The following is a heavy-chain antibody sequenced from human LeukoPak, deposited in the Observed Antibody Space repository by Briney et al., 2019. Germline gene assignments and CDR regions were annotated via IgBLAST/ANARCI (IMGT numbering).Heavy chain of an antibody. CDR2: IYHSGST. V-gene: IGHV4-38-2*02. CDR3: AHEVVITTNERGDWFDP. CDR1: GYSISSGYY. D-gene: IGHD3-22*01. J-gene: IGHJ5*02. Sequence: SETLSLTCTVSGYSISSGYYWGWIRQPPGKGLEWIGSIYHSGSTYYNPSLKSRVTISVDTSKNQFSLKLSSVTAADTAVYYSAHEVVITTNERGDWFDPWGQGTLVTVSS.